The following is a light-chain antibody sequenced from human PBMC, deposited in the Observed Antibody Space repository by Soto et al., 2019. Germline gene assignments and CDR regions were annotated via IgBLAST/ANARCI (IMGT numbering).Light chain of an antibody. CDR2: GAS. Sequence: DIQMTQSPSSLSASVGERVTITCRAGQSIGNYLNWYQQKPGKALKLLIYGASTLQRVVPTRFSGSESGTDFTLTICSLQPEDFAAYYCQQSYSTPPPFGPGTEADIK. CDR1: QSIGNY. CDR3: QQSYSTPPP. J-gene: IGKJ3*01. V-gene: IGKV1-39*01.